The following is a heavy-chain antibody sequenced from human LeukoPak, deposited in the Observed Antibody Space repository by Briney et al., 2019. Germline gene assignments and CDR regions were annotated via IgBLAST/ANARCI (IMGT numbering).Heavy chain of an antibody. CDR3: ASGMDYGLAHAFDI. CDR1: GYTFTSYG. J-gene: IGHJ3*02. V-gene: IGHV1-18*01. Sequence: ASVKASCKASGYTFTSYGISWVRQAPGQGLEWMGWISAYNGNTNYAQKLQGRVTMTTDTSTSTAYMELRSLRSDDTAVYYCASGMDYGLAHAFDIWGQGTMVTVSS. D-gene: IGHD4-17*01. CDR2: ISAYNGNT.